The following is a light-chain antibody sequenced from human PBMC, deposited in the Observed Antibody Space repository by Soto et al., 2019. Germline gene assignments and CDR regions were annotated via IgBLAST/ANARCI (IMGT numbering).Light chain of an antibody. CDR2: RVS. J-gene: IGKJ5*01. CDR3: MQGTHWPLT. Sequence: DVVMTQSPLSLPVTLGQPASISCRSSQGLVHSDGNTYLNWFQQRPGQSPRRLIYRVSNRDSGVPDRCSGSGSGTDFTLKISRVEAEDVGVYYCMQGTHWPLTFGQGTRLEIK. V-gene: IGKV2-30*02. CDR1: QGLVHSDGNTY.